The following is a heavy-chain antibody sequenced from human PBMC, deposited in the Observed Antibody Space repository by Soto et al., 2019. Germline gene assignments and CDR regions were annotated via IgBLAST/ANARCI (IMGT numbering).Heavy chain of an antibody. Sequence: SETLSLTCTVSGGSISSYYWSWIRQPPGKEPEWIGYIYYSGSTNYNPSLKSRITMSVDTSKNLFSLKLSSVTAADTAVYYCARGGGPAAPFVPWGQGTLVTVSS. CDR2: IYYSGST. CDR3: ARGGGPAAPFVP. D-gene: IGHD2-2*01. J-gene: IGHJ5*02. CDR1: GGSISSYY. V-gene: IGHV4-59*01.